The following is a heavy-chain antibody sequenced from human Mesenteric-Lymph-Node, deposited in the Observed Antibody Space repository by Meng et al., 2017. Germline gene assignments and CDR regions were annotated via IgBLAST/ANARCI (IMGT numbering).Heavy chain of an antibody. V-gene: IGHV4-4*07. Sequence: GSLRLSCTVSGGSISSYYWSWIRQPAGKGLEWIGRIYTSGSTNYNPSLKSRVTMSIDTSKNQFSLMLSSVTAADTAVYYCVREPGAFDCWGPGTLVTVSS. CDR2: IYTSGST. CDR3: VREPGAFDC. CDR1: GGSISSYY. J-gene: IGHJ4*02.